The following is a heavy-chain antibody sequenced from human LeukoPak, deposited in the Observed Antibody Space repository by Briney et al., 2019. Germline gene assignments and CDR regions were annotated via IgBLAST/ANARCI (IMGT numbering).Heavy chain of an antibody. CDR1: GGSMIDHY. V-gene: IGHV4-59*11. J-gene: IGHJ3*02. CDR3: ARDTHEYGSGSYYDDTFDS. Sequence: SETLSLTCTVSGGSMIDHYWSWVRQPPGKGLEWVGYMHHSGEANSNPSLKSRVTISVDTSKNQVSLKLSSVTAADTAVYYCARDTHEYGSGSYYDDTFDSWGQGTLVTVSS. D-gene: IGHD3-10*01. CDR2: MHHSGEA.